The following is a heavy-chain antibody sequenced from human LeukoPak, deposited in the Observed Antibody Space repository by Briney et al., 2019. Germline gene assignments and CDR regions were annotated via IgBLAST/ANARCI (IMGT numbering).Heavy chain of an antibody. CDR3: ARGPYGWYYFDT. D-gene: IGHD1-26*01. CDR2: IVPIFATP. CDR1: GGTFSSSS. J-gene: IGHJ5*02. V-gene: IGHV1-69*05. Sequence: SVKVSCKASGGTFSSSSISWVRQAPGQGLEWMGRIVPIFATPNYAQKFQGRVTITTDESTNTAYMELSSLRSDDTAVYYCARGPYGWYYFDTWGQGTLVTVSS.